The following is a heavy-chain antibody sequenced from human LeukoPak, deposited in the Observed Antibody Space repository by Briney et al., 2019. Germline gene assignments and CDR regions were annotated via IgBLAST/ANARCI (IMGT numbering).Heavy chain of an antibody. CDR2: IYTSGST. Sequence: MSSETLTLTCTVPGGSIRSGSYYWSWIRQPAGKGLEWIGRIYTSGSTKYNPSLKSRVTISVDTSQNQFSLKLSSVTAADTAVYYCARDRAIFGVVSYLYYMDVWGKGTTVTVSS. CDR1: GGSIRSGSYY. D-gene: IGHD3-3*01. CDR3: ARDRAIFGVVSYLYYMDV. J-gene: IGHJ6*03. V-gene: IGHV4-61*02.